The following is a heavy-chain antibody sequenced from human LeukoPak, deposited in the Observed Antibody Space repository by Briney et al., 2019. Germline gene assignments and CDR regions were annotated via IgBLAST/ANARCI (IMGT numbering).Heavy chain of an antibody. J-gene: IGHJ6*02. CDR2: ISSSSSYI. V-gene: IGHV3-21*01. D-gene: IGHD2-2*02. Sequence: GGSLRLSCAASGFTFSSYSMNWVRQAPGKGLEWVSSISSSSSYIYYADSVKGRFTISRDNAKNSLYLQMNSLRAEDTAVYYCARLRVVVVPAAIRGYYYYGMDVWGQGTTVTVSS. CDR1: GFTFSSYS. CDR3: ARLRVVVVPAAIRGYYYYGMDV.